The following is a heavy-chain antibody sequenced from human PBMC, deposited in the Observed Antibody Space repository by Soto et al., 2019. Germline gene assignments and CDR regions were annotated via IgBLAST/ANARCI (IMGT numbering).Heavy chain of an antibody. Sequence: EVQLVESGGGLIQPGGSLRLSCAASGFTLSGYWMHWVREVPGKGLVWVSRINSAGSSTSYADSVKGRFTISRDNAKNTLYLKMNSLRSDDTAVYFCARGMRDRYGLDVWGQGSLVTGSS. V-gene: IGHV3-74*01. CDR3: ARGMRDRYGLDV. CDR1: GFTLSGYW. CDR2: INSAGSST. D-gene: IGHD5-18*01. J-gene: IGHJ4*02.